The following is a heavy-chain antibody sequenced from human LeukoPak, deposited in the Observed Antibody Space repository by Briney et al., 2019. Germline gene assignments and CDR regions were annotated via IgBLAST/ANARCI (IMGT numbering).Heavy chain of an antibody. CDR1: GGSISSSSYY. D-gene: IGHD7-27*01. Sequence: PSETLSLTCTVSGGSISSSSYYWGWIRQPPGKGLEWIGSIYYSGSTYYNPSLKSRVTISVDTSKTQFSLKLSSVTAADTAVYYCARRELGTFDYWGQGTLVTVSS. V-gene: IGHV4-39*01. J-gene: IGHJ4*02. CDR3: ARRELGTFDY. CDR2: IYYSGST.